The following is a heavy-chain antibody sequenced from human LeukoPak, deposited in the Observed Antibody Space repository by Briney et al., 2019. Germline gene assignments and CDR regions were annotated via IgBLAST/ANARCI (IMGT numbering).Heavy chain of an antibody. Sequence: PSQTLSLTCTVSGGSISSGDYYWSWIRQPPGKGLEWIGYIYYSGSTYYNPSLKSRVTISVDTSKNQFSLKLSSVTAADTAVYYCAKVPGFLEWLKYYFDYWGQGTLVTVSS. CDR2: IYYSGST. J-gene: IGHJ4*02. D-gene: IGHD3-3*01. V-gene: IGHV4-30-4*08. CDR1: GGSISSGDYY. CDR3: AKVPGFLEWLKYYFDY.